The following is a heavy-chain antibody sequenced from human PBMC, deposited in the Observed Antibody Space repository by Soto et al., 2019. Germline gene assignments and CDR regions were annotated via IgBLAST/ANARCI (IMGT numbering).Heavy chain of an antibody. Sequence: ASVKVSCKASGYTFTGYYMHWVRQAPGQGLEWMGWINPNSGGTNYAQKFQGWVTMTRDTSISTAYMELSRLRSDDTAVYYCARSTFGRNYYMDVWGKGTTVTVSS. CDR2: INPNSGGT. CDR1: GYTFTGYY. D-gene: IGHD3-3*01. V-gene: IGHV1-2*04. J-gene: IGHJ6*03. CDR3: ARSTFGRNYYMDV.